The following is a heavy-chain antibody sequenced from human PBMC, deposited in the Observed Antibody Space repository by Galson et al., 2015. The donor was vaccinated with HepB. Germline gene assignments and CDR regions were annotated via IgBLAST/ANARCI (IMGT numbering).Heavy chain of an antibody. V-gene: IGHV3-48*03. CDR3: ARARVGATGGAGGTFDI. J-gene: IGHJ3*02. CDR2: ISSSGSTI. Sequence: FLRLSCAASGFTFSSYEMNWVRQAPGKGLEWVSYISSSGSTIYYADSVKGRFTISRDNAKNSLYLQTNSLRAEDTAVYYCARARVGATGGAGGTFDIWGQGTMVTVSS. D-gene: IGHD1-26*01. CDR1: GFTFSSYE.